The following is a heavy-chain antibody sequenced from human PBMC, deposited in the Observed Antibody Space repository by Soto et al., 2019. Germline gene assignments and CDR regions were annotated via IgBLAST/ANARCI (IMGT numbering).Heavy chain of an antibody. CDR1: GGSISSITYY. V-gene: IGHV4-39*01. CDR2: FFIGGNT. J-gene: IGHJ4*02. CDR3: ARRHGLDIDADY. D-gene: IGHD3-9*01. Sequence: SETLSLTCTVSGGSISSITYYWGWMRQPPGKGLEWIASFFIGGNTYYNPSLKSRVTISVDTSKNQFSLKLSSVTAADTAVYCGARRHGLDIDADYWGQGILVTVSS.